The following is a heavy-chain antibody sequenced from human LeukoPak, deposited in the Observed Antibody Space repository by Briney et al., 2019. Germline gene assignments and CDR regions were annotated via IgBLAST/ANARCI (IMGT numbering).Heavy chain of an antibody. D-gene: IGHD3-10*01. CDR1: GFTFSSYS. CDR2: ISSSSSYI. CDR3: ARDLTMVRGVLDV. V-gene: IGHV3-21*01. J-gene: IGHJ6*02. Sequence: PGGSLRLSCAASGFTFSSYSMNWVRQAPGKGLEWVSSISSSSSYIYYADSVKGRFTISRDNAKNSLYLQMNSLRAEDTAVYYCARDLTMVRGVLDVWGQGTTATVSS.